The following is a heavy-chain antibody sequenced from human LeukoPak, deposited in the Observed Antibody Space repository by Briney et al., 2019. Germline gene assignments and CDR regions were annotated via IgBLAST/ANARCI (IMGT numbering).Heavy chain of an antibody. J-gene: IGHJ3*02. CDR1: GGSISSYY. CDR3: ARAAASQSNDAFDI. V-gene: IGHV4-4*07. Sequence: PSETLSLTCTVSGGSISSYYWSWIRQPAGKGLEWIGRIYTSGSTNYNPSVKSRVTISVDKSKNQFSLKLSSVTAADTAVYYCARAAASQSNDAFDIWGQGTMVTVSS. D-gene: IGHD6-13*01. CDR2: IYTSGST.